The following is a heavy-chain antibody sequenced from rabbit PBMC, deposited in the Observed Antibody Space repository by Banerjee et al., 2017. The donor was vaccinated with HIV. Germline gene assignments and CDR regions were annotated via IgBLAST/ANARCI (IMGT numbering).Heavy chain of an antibody. V-gene: IGHV1S47*01. CDR3: ARDRDGDAGYGSLAL. J-gene: IGHJ3*01. Sequence: QEQLVESGGGLVQPEGSLTLTCKASGSDFSSNAMCWVRQAPGKGLELIACIYSSNGDKWYASWVNGRFTISRSTSLNTVDLKMTSLTVADTATYFCARDRDGDAGYGSLALWGQGTLSPS. CDR2: IYSSNGDK. CDR1: GSDFSSNA. D-gene: IGHD7-1*01.